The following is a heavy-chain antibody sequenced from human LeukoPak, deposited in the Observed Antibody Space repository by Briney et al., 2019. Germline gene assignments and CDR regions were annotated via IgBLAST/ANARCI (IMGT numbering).Heavy chain of an antibody. D-gene: IGHD3-10*01. CDR3: ARFHYGSGTAFDY. CDR1: GYTFTSYD. CDR2: MNPNSGNT. V-gene: IGHV1-8*01. J-gene: IGHJ4*02. Sequence: GASVKVSCKASGYTFTSYDINWVRQATGQGLEWMGWMNPNSGNTGYAQKFQGRVTTTRNTSISTAYMEPSSLRSEDTAVYYCARFHYGSGTAFDYWGQGTLVTVSS.